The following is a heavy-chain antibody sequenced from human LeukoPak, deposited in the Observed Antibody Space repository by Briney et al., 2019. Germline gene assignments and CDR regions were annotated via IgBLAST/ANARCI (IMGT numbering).Heavy chain of an antibody. CDR1: GYTFTGYY. CDR2: INPNSGGT. V-gene: IGHV1-2*02. Sequence: GASVKVSCKASGYTFTGYYMHWVRQAPGQGLEWMGWINPNSGGTNYAQKFQGRVTMTRDTSISTAYMELSRLRSDDTAVYYCARDLLYGDYVYFQRWGQGTLVTVSS. CDR3: ARDLLYGDYVYFQR. D-gene: IGHD4-17*01. J-gene: IGHJ1*01.